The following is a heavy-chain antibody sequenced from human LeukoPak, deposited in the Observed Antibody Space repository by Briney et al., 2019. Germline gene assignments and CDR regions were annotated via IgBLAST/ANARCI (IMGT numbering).Heavy chain of an antibody. Sequence: SETLSLTCTVSGYSISSGYYWGWIRQPPGKGLEWIGSIYHSGSTYYNPSPKSRVTISVDTSKNQFSLKLSSVTAADTAVYYCARRSAMVRGVSMGMDVWGQGTMVTVSS. D-gene: IGHD3-10*01. CDR2: IYHSGST. J-gene: IGHJ6*02. CDR3: ARRSAMVRGVSMGMDV. V-gene: IGHV4-38-2*02. CDR1: GYSISSGYY.